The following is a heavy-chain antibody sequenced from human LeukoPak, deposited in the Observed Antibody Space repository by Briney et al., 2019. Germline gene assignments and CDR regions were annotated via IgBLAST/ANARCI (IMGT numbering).Heavy chain of an antibody. Sequence: GGSLRLSCAASGFTFSSFGMSWVRQAPGKGLEWVSFIYSGGNTYYADSVKGRFTISRDNSKNTVHLQMNSLRAEDTAMYYCARRAGDYSHPYDYWGQGTLVTVSS. V-gene: IGHV3-53*01. CDR3: ARRAGDYSHPYDY. CDR1: GFTFSSFG. CDR2: IYSGGNT. D-gene: IGHD3-22*01. J-gene: IGHJ4*02.